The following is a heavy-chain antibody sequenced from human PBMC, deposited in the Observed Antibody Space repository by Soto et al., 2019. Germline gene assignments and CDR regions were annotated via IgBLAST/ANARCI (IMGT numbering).Heavy chain of an antibody. CDR1: GFTFSNAW. Sequence: GSLRLSCAASGFTFSNAWMNWVRQTPGKGLEWVGRIKSKTHGGTTDYAAPVKGRFTISRDDSENTVYLQMNSLKTEDTAVYYCTTVGYNWYLIYWGQGSQVTVSS. V-gene: IGHV3-15*01. D-gene: IGHD1-1*01. CDR3: TTVGYNWYLIY. J-gene: IGHJ4*02. CDR2: IKSKTHGGTT.